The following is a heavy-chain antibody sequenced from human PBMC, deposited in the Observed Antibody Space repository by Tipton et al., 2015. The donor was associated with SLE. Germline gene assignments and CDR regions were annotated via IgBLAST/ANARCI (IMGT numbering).Heavy chain of an antibody. V-gene: IGHV1-69*05. Sequence: QLVQSGAEVKKTGSSVKVSCKASGGTFNNYDISWVRQAPGQGLEWMGGIMPLIGIADYAQRFQGRVTISTDESTTTAYMELRSLRSEDTAVYYCARGDTSSSLYFNYWGQGTLVTVSS. CDR3: ARGDTSSSLYFNY. CDR2: IMPLIGIA. CDR1: GGTFNNYD. J-gene: IGHJ4*02. D-gene: IGHD6-13*01.